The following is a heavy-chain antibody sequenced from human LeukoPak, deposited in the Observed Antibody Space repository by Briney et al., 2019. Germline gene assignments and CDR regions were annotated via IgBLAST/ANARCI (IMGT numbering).Heavy chain of an antibody. V-gene: IGHV3-30-3*01. J-gene: IGHJ4*02. CDR1: GFTFSSYA. D-gene: IGHD3-10*01. Sequence: PGGSLRLSCAASGFTFSSYAMHWVRQAPGKGLEWVAVISYDGSNKYYADSVKGRFTISRDNSKNTLYLQMNSLRAEDTAVYYCARGALSYYYGSGRLLGYYFDYWGQGTLVTVSS. CDR2: ISYDGSNK. CDR3: ARGALSYYYGSGRLLGYYFDY.